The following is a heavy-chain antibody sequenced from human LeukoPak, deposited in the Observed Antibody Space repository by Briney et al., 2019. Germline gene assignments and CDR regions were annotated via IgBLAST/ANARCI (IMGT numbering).Heavy chain of an antibody. CDR1: GFGFSGSA. CDR2: IRSKPNNYAT. CDR3: TRPQSGSYPDY. D-gene: IGHD1-26*01. V-gene: IGHV3-73*01. J-gene: IGHJ4*02. Sequence: GGSLRLSCAASGFGFSGSAIHWVRQASGKGLEWVGRIRSKPNNYATAYGASVKGRFTISRDDSKNTAYLQMDSLKSEDSAVYYCTRPQSGSYPDYWGQGTLVTVSS.